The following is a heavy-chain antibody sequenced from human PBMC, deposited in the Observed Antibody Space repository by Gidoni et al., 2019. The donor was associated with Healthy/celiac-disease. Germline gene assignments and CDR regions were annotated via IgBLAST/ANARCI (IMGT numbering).Heavy chain of an antibody. CDR2: IYPGDSDT. J-gene: IGHJ5*02. V-gene: IGHV5-51*01. Sequence: EVQLVQSGAEVKKPGESLKISCKGSGYSFPSYWIGWGRKMPGKGLEWMGIIYPGDSDTRYSPSFQGQVTISADKSISTAYLQWSSLKASDTAMYYCARGGPPYYDFWSGFPPNWFDPWGQGTLVTVSS. CDR3: ARGGPPYYDFWSGFPPNWFDP. CDR1: GYSFPSYW. D-gene: IGHD3-3*01.